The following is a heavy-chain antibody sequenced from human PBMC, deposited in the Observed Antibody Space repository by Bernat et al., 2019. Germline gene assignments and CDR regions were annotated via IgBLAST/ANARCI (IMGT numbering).Heavy chain of an antibody. J-gene: IGHJ5*02. CDR3: ARDPAGYGSAASWFDP. CDR2: IIPILGIA. V-gene: IGHV1-69*08. CDR1: GGTFSSYT. D-gene: IGHD3-10*01. Sequence: QVQLVQSGAEVKKPGSSVKVSCKASGGTFSSYTISWVRQAPGQGLEWMGRIIPILGIANYAQKCQGRVTITADKSTSTAYMELSSLRSEDTAVYYCARDPAGYGSAASWFDPWGQGTLVTVSS.